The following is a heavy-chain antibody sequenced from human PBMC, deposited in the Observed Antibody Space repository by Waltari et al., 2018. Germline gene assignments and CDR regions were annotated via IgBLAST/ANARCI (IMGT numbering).Heavy chain of an antibody. Sequence: QVQLQQWGAGLLKPSETLSLTCVVSGGSCSGYYLNGIRQPPGKGLEWIGEINHSGRTNYNPSLKSRVTISIDTSKIQFSLKLRSVTVADTAVYYCARANTIFGVIRTWYYMDVWGKGTPVTVSS. CDR3: ARANTIFGVIRTWYYMDV. CDR2: INHSGRT. CDR1: GGSCSGYY. V-gene: IGHV4-34*01. J-gene: IGHJ6*03. D-gene: IGHD3-3*01.